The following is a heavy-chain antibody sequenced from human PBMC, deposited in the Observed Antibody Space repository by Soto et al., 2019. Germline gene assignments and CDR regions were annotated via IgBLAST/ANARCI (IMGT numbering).Heavy chain of an antibody. Sequence: QVQLQESGPGLVKPSETLSLTCTVSGGSVSSGSYYWSWIRQPPGKGLEWIGYIYYSGSTNYNPSLNSRVTISVDTSKNQFSLKLSSVAAADTAVYYCAREGSYGDFAYWGQGTLVTVSS. D-gene: IGHD4-17*01. V-gene: IGHV4-61*01. CDR1: GGSVSSGSYY. J-gene: IGHJ4*02. CDR3: AREGSYGDFAY. CDR2: IYYSGST.